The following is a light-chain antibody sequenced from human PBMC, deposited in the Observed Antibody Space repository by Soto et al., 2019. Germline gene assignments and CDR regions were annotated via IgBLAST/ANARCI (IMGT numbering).Light chain of an antibody. CDR2: DVS. CDR1: SSDVGGYNY. V-gene: IGLV2-11*01. Sequence: QSVLTQPRSVSGSPGQSVTISCTGTSSDVGGYNYVSWYQQHPGKAPKLMIYDVSKRPSGVPDRFSGSKSGNTASLTISGLQAEDKADYYCCSYAGSSYVFGTGTKVTVL. J-gene: IGLJ1*01. CDR3: CSYAGSSYV.